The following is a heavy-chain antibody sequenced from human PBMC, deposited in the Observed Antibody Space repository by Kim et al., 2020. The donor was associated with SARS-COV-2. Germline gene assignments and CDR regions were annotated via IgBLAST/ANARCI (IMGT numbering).Heavy chain of an antibody. D-gene: IGHD3-9*01. J-gene: IGHJ6*02. CDR2: ISSSSSTI. Sequence: GGSLRLSCAASGFTFSSYSMNWVRQAPGKGLEWVSYISSSSSTIYYADSVKGRFTISRDNAKNSLYLQMNSLRDEDTAVYYCARDRLSDWLYYYYYGMDVGGQGTTVTVSS. CDR3: ARDRLSDWLYYYYYGMDV. V-gene: IGHV3-48*02. CDR1: GFTFSSYS.